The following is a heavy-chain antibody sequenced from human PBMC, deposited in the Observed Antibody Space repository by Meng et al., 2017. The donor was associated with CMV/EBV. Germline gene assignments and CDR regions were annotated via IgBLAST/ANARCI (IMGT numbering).Heavy chain of an antibody. V-gene: IGHV3-21*01. Sequence: GSLRLSCAASGFTFSSYSMNWVRQAPGKGLEWVSSISSSSSYIYYADSVKGRFTISRDNAKNSLYLQMNSLRAEDTAVYYCARVSDFWTEGGLDYWGQGTLVTVSS. CDR3: ARVSDFWTEGGLDY. CDR1: GFTFSSYS. CDR2: ISSSSSYI. D-gene: IGHD3-3*01. J-gene: IGHJ4*02.